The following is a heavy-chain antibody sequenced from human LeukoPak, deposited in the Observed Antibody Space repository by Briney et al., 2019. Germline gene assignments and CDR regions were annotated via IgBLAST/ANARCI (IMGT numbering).Heavy chain of an antibody. V-gene: IGHV3-30-3*01. Sequence: GGSLRLSCAASGFTFSSHAMHWVRQAPGKGLEWVAVISYDGSNKYYADSVKGRFTISRDNSKDTLYLQMNSLRAEDTAVYYCASRNPIAYCGGDCSVDVWGQGTTVTVSS. CDR1: GFTFSSHA. J-gene: IGHJ6*02. CDR3: ASRNPIAYCGGDCSVDV. D-gene: IGHD2-21*02. CDR2: ISYDGSNK.